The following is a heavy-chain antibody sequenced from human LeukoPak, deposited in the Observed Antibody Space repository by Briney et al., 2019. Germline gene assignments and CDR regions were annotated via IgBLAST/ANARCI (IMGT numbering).Heavy chain of an antibody. CDR1: GYTFTGYY. CDR3: AREVRVVRHWFDP. Sequence: ASVKVSCKASGYTFTGYYMHWVRQAPGQGLEWMGWINPNSGGTNYAQKFQGRVTTTRDTSISTAYMELSRLRSDDTAVYYCAREVRVVRHWFDPWGQGTLVTVSS. D-gene: IGHD3-10*01. V-gene: IGHV1-2*02. CDR2: INPNSGGT. J-gene: IGHJ5*02.